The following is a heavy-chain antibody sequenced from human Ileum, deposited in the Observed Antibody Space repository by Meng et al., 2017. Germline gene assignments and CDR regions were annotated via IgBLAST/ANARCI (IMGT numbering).Heavy chain of an antibody. J-gene: IGHJ4*02. Sequence: QVQLVQSGSEVKKPGASVKVSCKPSGYPFTTFGISWLRQAPGQGLEWMGWIDSGNGNRNFAQKFQDRITLTTDTTTTTAYMELRRLRYDDTDIFYCARDRQWVFDYWGQGTLVTVSS. CDR3: ARDRQWVFDY. CDR1: GYPFTTFG. CDR2: IDSGNGNR. V-gene: IGHV1-18*01. D-gene: IGHD6-19*01.